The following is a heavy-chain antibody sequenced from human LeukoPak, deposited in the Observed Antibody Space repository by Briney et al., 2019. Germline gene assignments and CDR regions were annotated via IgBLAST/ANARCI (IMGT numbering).Heavy chain of an antibody. CDR2: IYPGDSDT. CDR3: ARHPDAAAGMINYGMDV. CDR1: GYSFTTYW. V-gene: IGHV5-51*01. D-gene: IGHD6-13*01. Sequence: GESLKISCKGSGYSFTTYWIGWVRQMPGKGLEWMGIIYPGDSDTRYSPSFQGQVTISADKSISTAYLQWSSLKASDTATYYCARHPDAAAGMINYGMDVWGQGTTVTVSS. J-gene: IGHJ6*02.